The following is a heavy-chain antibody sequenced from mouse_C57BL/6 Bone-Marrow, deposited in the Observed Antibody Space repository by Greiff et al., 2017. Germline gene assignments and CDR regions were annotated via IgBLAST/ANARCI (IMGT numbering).Heavy chain of an antibody. CDR1: GYTFTDYY. V-gene: IGHV1-26*01. CDR3: GRTTVVEPYCAMDD. Sequence: EVQLQQSGPELVKPGASVKISCKASGYTFTDYYMNWVKQSHGKSLEWIGDINTNNGGTNYTQNFKGKATLTVDKSSSTVYMELRSLTSEDSAVYYCGRTTVVEPYCAMDDWGKGTSVTVSS. J-gene: IGHJ4*01. D-gene: IGHD1-1*01. CDR2: INTNNGGT.